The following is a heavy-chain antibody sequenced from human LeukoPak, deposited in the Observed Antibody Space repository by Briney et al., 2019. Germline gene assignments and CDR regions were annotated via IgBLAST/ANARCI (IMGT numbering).Heavy chain of an antibody. CDR1: GFTFSSYA. Sequence: HSGGSLRLSCAGSGFTFSSYAMSWVRQAPGKGLEWVSRISDSGYTYYADSVKGRFTISRDNSENTLFLQMNNLRAEDTALYYCVKESLSSYYCFDFWGQGTLVTVSS. V-gene: IGHV3-23*01. J-gene: IGHJ4*02. CDR2: ISDSGYT. CDR3: VKESLSSYYCFDF. D-gene: IGHD3-10*01.